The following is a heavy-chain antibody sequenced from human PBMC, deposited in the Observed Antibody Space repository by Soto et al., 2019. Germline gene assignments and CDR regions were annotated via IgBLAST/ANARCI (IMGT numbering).Heavy chain of an antibody. CDR1: GFTFSGSA. D-gene: IGHD3-10*01. J-gene: IGHJ4*02. V-gene: IGHV3-73*02. CDR3: TMGLLWFGAY. Sequence: EVQLVESGGGLVQPGGSLKLSCAASGFTFSGSAMHWVRQASGKGLEWVGRIRTKGNNYATAYAASVKGRFTISRDDSKNTAYPQMNSLKTEDTAVYYCTMGLLWFGAYWGQGALVTVSS. CDR2: IRTKGNNYAT.